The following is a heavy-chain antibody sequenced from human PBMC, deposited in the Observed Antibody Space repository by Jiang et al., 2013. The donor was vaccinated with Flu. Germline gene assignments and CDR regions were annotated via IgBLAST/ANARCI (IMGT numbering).Heavy chain of an antibody. D-gene: IGHD4-23*01. Sequence: VQLVESGAEMKKPGESLTISCKASGYSFTTYWIGWVRQTPGKGLEWVGSVYPGDSDTRYSPSFQGQVIISADTSVGTTGAAYLHWSSLRASDSGLYFCAKDYGGKPSPLFQDWGQGHPWSTSHQ. CDR3: AKDYGGKPSPLFQD. CDR2: VYPGDSDT. V-gene: IGHV5-51*01. CDR1: GYSFTTYW. J-gene: IGHJ1*01.